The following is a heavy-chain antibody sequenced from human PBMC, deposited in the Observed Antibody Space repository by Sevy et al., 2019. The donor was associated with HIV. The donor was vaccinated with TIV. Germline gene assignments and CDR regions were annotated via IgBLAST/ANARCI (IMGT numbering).Heavy chain of an antibody. CDR3: ARDIISDIVVVVAANENYYYYGMDV. V-gene: IGHV1-69*13. D-gene: IGHD2-15*01. Sequence: ASVKVSCKASGGTFSSYAISWVRQAPGQGLEWMGGIIPIFGTANYPQKFQGRVTITADESTSTAYMELSSLRSEDTAVYYCARDIISDIVVVVAANENYYYYGMDVWGQGTTVTVSS. CDR2: IIPIFGTA. CDR1: GGTFSSYA. J-gene: IGHJ6*02.